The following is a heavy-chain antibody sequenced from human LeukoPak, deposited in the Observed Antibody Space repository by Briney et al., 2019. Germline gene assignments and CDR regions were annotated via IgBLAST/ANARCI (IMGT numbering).Heavy chain of an antibody. Sequence: SETLSLTCTVSGGSISSYYWSWIRQPPGKGLEWIGYIYYSGSTNYNPSLKSRVTISVDTSKNQFSLKLSSVTAADTAVYYCARLGAYYYYMDVWGKGTTVTVSS. J-gene: IGHJ6*03. D-gene: IGHD3-16*01. CDR3: ARLGAYYYYMDV. CDR2: IYYSGST. V-gene: IGHV4-59*01. CDR1: GGSISSYY.